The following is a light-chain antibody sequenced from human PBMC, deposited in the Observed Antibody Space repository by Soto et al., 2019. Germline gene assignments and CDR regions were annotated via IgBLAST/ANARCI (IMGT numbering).Light chain of an antibody. CDR2: DAS. CDR1: QSVRNNY. Sequence: EIVLTQSPGTLSLSPGERANLSCRASQSVRNNYLAWYQQKRGQPPRLLIYDASTRATGIPDRFGGSGSGTDFSLTISRLEPEDFAVYYCQQYGSSSQTFGQGTEVEMK. V-gene: IGKV3-20*01. J-gene: IGKJ1*01. CDR3: QQYGSSSQT.